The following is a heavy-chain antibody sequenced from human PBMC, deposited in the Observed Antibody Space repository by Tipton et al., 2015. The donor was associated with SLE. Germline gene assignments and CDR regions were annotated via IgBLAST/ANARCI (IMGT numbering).Heavy chain of an antibody. CDR2: IRADGSNK. J-gene: IGHJ4*02. CDR1: GFTYSGYA. CDR3: AGGTGAYFDH. Sequence: SLRLSCAASGFTYSGYAMHWVRLAPGKGLEWVAFIRADGSNKDYADSVKGRFTISRDNSKNTLYLQMNRLGVEDTAVYYCAGGTGAYFDHWGQGTLVTVSS. V-gene: IGHV3-30*02. D-gene: IGHD3-16*01.